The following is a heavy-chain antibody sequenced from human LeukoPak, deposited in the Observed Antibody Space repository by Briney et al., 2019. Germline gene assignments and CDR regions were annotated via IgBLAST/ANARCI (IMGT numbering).Heavy chain of an antibody. CDR3: AKALAVAADY. D-gene: IGHD6-19*01. Sequence: PGGSLRLSCAASGFTFSSYGMHWVRQAPGKGLEWVAFIRYDGGNKYYADSVKGRFTISRDNSKNTLYLQMNSVRAEDTAVYYCAKALAVAADYWGQGTLVTVSS. V-gene: IGHV3-30*02. CDR1: GFTFSSYG. J-gene: IGHJ4*02. CDR2: IRYDGGNK.